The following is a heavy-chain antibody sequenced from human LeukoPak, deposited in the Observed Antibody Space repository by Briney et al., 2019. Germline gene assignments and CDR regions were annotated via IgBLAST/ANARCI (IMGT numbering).Heavy chain of an antibody. CDR3: ARGTVRDFWCDF. CDR1: GFHFSRYA. V-gene: IGHV3-53*01. Sequence: GSPKLLCAASGFHFSRYAMSWVRQAPGKGLEWVSVIYSGGSTYYADSVKGRFTISRDNSKNTLHLQMNSLRAEDTAVYYCARGTVRDFWCDFWGQGTLVTVSS. CDR2: IYSGGST. J-gene: IGHJ4*02. D-gene: IGHD3-3*01.